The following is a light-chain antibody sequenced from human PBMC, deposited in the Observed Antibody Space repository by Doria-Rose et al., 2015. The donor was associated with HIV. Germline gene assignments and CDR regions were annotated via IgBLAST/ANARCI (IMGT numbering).Light chain of an antibody. CDR3: QQYNSYSPWT. J-gene: IGKJ2*02. Sequence: TQSPSTLSASVGDSVTITCRARQSITRWLAWYQQTPGQAPKLLICKASHLESGVPSRLSGSGSATEFTLTISSLQPDDFATYCCQQYNSYSPWTFGPGTRLEIK. V-gene: IGKV1-5*03. CDR1: QSITRW. CDR2: KAS.